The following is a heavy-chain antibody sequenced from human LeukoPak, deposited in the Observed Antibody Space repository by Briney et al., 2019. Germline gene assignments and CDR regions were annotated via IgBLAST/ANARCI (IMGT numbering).Heavy chain of an antibody. J-gene: IGHJ5*02. Sequence: ASVKVSCKASGFRFSSFGVSWVRQAPGQGLEWMGCISTYFGVTHYAEKFEDRVTMTIDTSTTTAYMELRSLGYDDTAVYYCARDSDYSGNGNGDWFDPWGQGTVATVSS. CDR2: ISTYFGVT. V-gene: IGHV1-18*04. CDR1: GFRFSSFG. D-gene: IGHD4-11*01. CDR3: ARDSDYSGNGNGDWFDP.